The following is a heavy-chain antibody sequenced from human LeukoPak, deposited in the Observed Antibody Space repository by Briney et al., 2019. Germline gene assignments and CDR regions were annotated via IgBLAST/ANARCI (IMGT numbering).Heavy chain of an antibody. D-gene: IGHD1-26*01. Sequence: ASVKVSCKASGYTFTSYGISWVRQAPGQGLEWMGWISAYNGNTNYAQKLQGRVTMSTDTSTSTACMELRSLRSDDTAVYYCARDRDSGSPFDYWGQGTLVTVSS. CDR3: ARDRDSGSPFDY. CDR2: ISAYNGNT. CDR1: GYTFTSYG. V-gene: IGHV1-18*01. J-gene: IGHJ4*02.